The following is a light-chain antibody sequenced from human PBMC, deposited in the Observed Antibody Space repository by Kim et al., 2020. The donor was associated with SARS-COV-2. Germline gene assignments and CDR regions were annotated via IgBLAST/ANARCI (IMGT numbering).Light chain of an antibody. CDR1: QRIISNY. J-gene: IGKJ2*03. V-gene: IGKV3-20*01. CDR3: HQYIRSPYS. CDR2: DAS. Sequence: LSPGESSTLPCRANQRIISNYLAWYQHKPGQSPGLLIHDASNRATGIPDRFRGSGSGTDFTLTISRREPEDCAVYYCHQYIRSPYSFGQGTKLEI.